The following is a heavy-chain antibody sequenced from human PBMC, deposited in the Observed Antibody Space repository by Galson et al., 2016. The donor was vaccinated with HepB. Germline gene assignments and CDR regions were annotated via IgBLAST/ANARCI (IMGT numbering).Heavy chain of an antibody. V-gene: IGHV3-7*04. CDR2: INHGGSQT. CDR1: RLTFSSYW. CDR3: ARDLSPSYADNWYDALDL. J-gene: IGHJ3*01. Sequence: SLRLSCAASRLTFSSYWMTWVRQAPGNGPEWVANINHGGSQTFYADSVKGRFTISRDNAKNSLYLQMHSLRPEDTAVYYCARDLSPSYADNWYDALDLWGQGTLVTVSS. D-gene: IGHD2-2*01.